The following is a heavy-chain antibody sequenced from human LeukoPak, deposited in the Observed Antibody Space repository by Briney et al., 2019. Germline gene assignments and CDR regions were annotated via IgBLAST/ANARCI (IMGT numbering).Heavy chain of an antibody. CDR2: IRSKAYGGTT. D-gene: IGHD3-10*01. Sequence: GGSLRLSCTASGFTFGDYAMSWVRQAPGKGLEWVGFIRSKAYGGTTEYAASVKGRFTISRDDSKSIAYLQMNSLKTEDTAVYYCTRDGSGISDYWGQGTLVTVSS. J-gene: IGHJ4*02. CDR3: TRDGSGISDY. CDR1: GFTFGDYA. V-gene: IGHV3-49*04.